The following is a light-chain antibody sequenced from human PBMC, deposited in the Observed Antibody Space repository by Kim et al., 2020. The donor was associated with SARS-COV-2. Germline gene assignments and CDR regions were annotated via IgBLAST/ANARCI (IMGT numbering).Light chain of an antibody. CDR2: DVS. J-gene: IGLJ3*02. V-gene: IGLV2-11*01. CDR1: SSDVGGYIY. Sequence: GHSVTISCTGTSSDVGGYIYVSWYQQHPGKAPKRMIYDVSKRPSGVPDRFSGSKSGNTASLTISGLQAEDEADYYCCSYAGSYTWVFGGGTQLTVL. CDR3: CSYAGSYTWV.